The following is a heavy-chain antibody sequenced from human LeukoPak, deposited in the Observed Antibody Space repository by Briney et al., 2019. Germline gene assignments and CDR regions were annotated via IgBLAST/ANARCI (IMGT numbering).Heavy chain of an antibody. D-gene: IGHD3-22*01. J-gene: IGHJ4*02. V-gene: IGHV4-59*08. CDR1: GGSISSYY. CDR3: AVEGRSGYLGVDY. Sequence: SETLSLTCTVSGGSISSYYWGWVRQPPGKGLEWTGFVYYTGSTNYSPSLKSRVTISVDTSKNQFSLKLSSVTAADTAVYYCAVEGRSGYLGVDYWGQGTLVTVSS. CDR2: VYYTGST.